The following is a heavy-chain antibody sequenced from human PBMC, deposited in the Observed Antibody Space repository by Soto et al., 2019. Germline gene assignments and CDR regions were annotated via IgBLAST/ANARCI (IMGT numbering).Heavy chain of an antibody. D-gene: IGHD3-22*01. CDR1: GFSFNSYS. J-gene: IGHJ4*02. V-gene: IGHV3-21*01. CDR3: ARGGDTSGSWPRY. CDR2: ISSSSSYI. Sequence: SGGSLRLSCEASGFSFNSYSMNWVRQAPGKGLEWVSSISSSSSYIYYADSVRGRFTISRDTAQNSVYLQMNSLGVEDTAVYYCARGGDTSGSWPRYWGQGTLVTVSS.